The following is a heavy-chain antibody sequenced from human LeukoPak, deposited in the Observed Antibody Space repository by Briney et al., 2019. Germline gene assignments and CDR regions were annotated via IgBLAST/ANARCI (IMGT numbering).Heavy chain of an antibody. CDR2: IYYSGST. Sequence: PSETLSLTCDVSGDSISSFYWTWIRQPPGKGLEWIGNIYYSGSTNYSPSLKSRVTISVDTSKNQFSLKLSSVTPADTAVYYCARVRIRYYFDYWGQGTLVTVSS. CDR3: ARVRIRYYFDY. V-gene: IGHV4-59*01. CDR1: GDSISSFY. D-gene: IGHD2/OR15-2a*01. J-gene: IGHJ4*02.